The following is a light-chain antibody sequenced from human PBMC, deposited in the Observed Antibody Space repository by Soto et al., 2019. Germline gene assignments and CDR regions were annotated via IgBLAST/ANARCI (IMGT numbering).Light chain of an antibody. V-gene: IGKV3-11*01. CDR3: QHRSNWPPLYT. Sequence: EIVLTQSPATLSLSPGERATLSCRASQSVGGFLAWYQQKSGPAPRLLIYDTSKRPTGIPARFSGSGSGTDFTLTISSLEPEDFAIYHCQHRSNWPPLYTFGQGTKLDIK. CDR2: DTS. CDR1: QSVGGF. J-gene: IGKJ2*01.